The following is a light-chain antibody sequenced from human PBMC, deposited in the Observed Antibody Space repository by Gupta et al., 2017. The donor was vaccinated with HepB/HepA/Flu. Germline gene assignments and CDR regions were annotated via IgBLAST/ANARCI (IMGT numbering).Light chain of an antibody. CDR3: QQNYRTPKT. CDR2: DAT. CDR1: QSISSS. J-gene: IGKJ1*01. Sequence: DIQMTQSPSSLSASVGDRVTITCRASQSISSSLNWYQQRPEKAPKLLIYDATTLQSGVPSRFSGSGSGTDFSLSIVSLQPEDFVTYYCQQNYRTPKTFGQGTRVEVK. V-gene: IGKV1-39*01.